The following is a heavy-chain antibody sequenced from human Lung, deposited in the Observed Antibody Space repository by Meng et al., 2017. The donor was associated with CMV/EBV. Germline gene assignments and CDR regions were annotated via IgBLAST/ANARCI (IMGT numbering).Heavy chain of an antibody. Sequence: GESXKISCAASRFTVSSNYMTWVRQAPGKGLEWVANIKQDGSEKYYVDSVKGRFTISRDNAKNSLYLQMNSLRAEDTAVYYCARDRGRYGMDVWGQGTTVTVSS. CDR3: ARDRGRYGMDV. CDR2: IKQDGSEK. V-gene: IGHV3-7*01. CDR1: RFTVSSNY. J-gene: IGHJ6*02.